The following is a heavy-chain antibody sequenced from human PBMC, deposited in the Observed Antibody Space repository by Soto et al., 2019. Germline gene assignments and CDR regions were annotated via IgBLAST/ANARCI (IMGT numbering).Heavy chain of an antibody. CDR1: GGSFSSDA. CDR3: ARDYRSGYSSSWYNWFDP. J-gene: IGHJ5*02. Sequence: SSVKVSCKAAGGSFSSDAISWVRQAPGQGLEWMGGIIPIFGTANYAQKFQGRVTITADESTSTAYMELSSLRSEDTAVYYCARDYRSGYSSSWYNWFDPWGQGTLVTVPS. V-gene: IGHV1-69*13. CDR2: IIPIFGTA. D-gene: IGHD6-13*01.